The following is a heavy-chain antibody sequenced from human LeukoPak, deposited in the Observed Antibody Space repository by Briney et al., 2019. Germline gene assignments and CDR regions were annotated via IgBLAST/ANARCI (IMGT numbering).Heavy chain of an antibody. CDR1: GYTFTGYY. V-gene: IGHV1-2*02. J-gene: IGHJ4*02. CDR2: INPNSGGT. D-gene: IGHD6-19*01. Sequence: ASVKVSCKASGYTFTGYYMHWVRQAPGQGLEWMGWINPNSGGTNYAQKFQGRVTMTRDTSISTAYMELSRLRSDDTAVNYCARPQWLVGYYFDYWGQGALVTVSS. CDR3: ARPQWLVGYYFDY.